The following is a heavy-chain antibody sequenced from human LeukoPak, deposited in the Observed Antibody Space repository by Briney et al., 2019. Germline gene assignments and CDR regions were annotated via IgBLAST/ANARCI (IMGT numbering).Heavy chain of an antibody. CDR3: ARVGSGDYSPFDY. D-gene: IGHD1-26*01. V-gene: IGHV4-4*07. CDR1: GVTFSRYS. Sequence: SETLSLTCTVSGVTFSRYSWIWIRQPAGKGLEWIGRIYTSESTNYNPSLKSRVTISVDKSKDQFSLKLSSVTAADTAVYYCARVGSGDYSPFDYWGQGTLVTVSS. CDR2: IYTSEST. J-gene: IGHJ4*02.